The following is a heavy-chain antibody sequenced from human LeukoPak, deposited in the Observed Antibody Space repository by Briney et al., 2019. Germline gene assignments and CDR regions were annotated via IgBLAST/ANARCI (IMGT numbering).Heavy chain of an antibody. CDR3: ARPIAAAGRGYWFDP. D-gene: IGHD6-13*01. V-gene: IGHV4-39*01. J-gene: IGHJ5*02. CDR2: IYYSGST. CDR1: GGSISSSSYY. Sequence: PSETLSLTCTVSGGSISSSSYYWGWIRQPPGKGLEWIGSIYYSGSTYYNPSLKSRVTISVDTSKNQSSLKLSSVTAADTAVYYCARPIAAAGRGYWFDPWGQGTLVTVSS.